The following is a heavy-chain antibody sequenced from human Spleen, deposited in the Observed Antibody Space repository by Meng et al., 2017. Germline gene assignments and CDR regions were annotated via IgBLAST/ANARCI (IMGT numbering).Heavy chain of an antibody. CDR2: IHHSGSA. CDR1: GGSISSGSYY. Sequence: QVRLPESGPGLVKPSPTRSLTCTVSGGSISSGSYYWSWIRQPAGKGLEWIGYIHHSGSAYYNPSLKSRVSISVDTSKNQFSLNLNSMTAADTAVYYCASFDHIPRRNYFDYWGQGTLVTVSS. D-gene: IGHD2-21*01. J-gene: IGHJ4*02. V-gene: IGHV4-30-4*08. CDR3: ASFDHIPRRNYFDY.